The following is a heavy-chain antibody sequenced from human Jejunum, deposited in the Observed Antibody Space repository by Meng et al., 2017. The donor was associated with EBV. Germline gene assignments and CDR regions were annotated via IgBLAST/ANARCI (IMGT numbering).Heavy chain of an antibody. V-gene: IGHV3-74*01. CDR1: GFTFSSYW. D-gene: IGHD6-25*01. J-gene: IGHJ4*02. CDR2: INEDGRIT. Sequence: EVQLVESGGAFVKPGGSLRLSCAASGFTFSSYWMHWVRQAPGKGLVWVSRINEDGRITTYADSVKGRFTISRDNTKNTLYLQMNSLRAEDTAVYFCSRDLVGSADEWGQGTLVNVSS. CDR3: SRDLVGSADE.